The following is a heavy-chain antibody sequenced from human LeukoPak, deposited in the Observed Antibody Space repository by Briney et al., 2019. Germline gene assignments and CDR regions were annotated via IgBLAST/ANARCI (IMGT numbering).Heavy chain of an antibody. CDR3: AGTSGVDY. CDR1: RFSFSSYE. Sequence: PGGSLRLSCAASRFSFSSYEMNWVRQAPGKGLEWVSYISSSGSTIYYADSVKGRFTISRDNAKNSPYLQMNSLRAEDTAVYYCAGTSGVDYWGQGTLVTVSS. D-gene: IGHD3-10*01. CDR2: ISSSGSTI. J-gene: IGHJ4*02. V-gene: IGHV3-48*03.